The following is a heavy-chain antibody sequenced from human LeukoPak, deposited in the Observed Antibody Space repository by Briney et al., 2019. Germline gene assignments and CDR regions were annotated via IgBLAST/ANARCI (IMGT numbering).Heavy chain of an antibody. CDR3: ARGYYDSSGYYIDY. D-gene: IGHD3-22*01. Sequence: SETLSLTCTVSGGSISNYYWSWIRQPPGKGLEWIGYIYYSGSTNYNPSLKSRVTISVDTAKNQFSLKLSSVTAADTAVYYCARGYYDSSGYYIDYWGQGTLVTVSS. CDR2: IYYSGST. CDR1: GGSISNYY. J-gene: IGHJ4*02. V-gene: IGHV4-59*01.